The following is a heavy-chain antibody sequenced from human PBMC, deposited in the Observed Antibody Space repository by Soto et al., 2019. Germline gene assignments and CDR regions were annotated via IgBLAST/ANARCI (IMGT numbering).Heavy chain of an antibody. J-gene: IGHJ4*02. CDR1: GGSFSGYY. D-gene: IGHD2-15*01. Sequence: QVQLQQWGAGLLKPSETLSLTCAVYGGSFSGYYWSWIRQPPGKGLEWIGEINHSGSTNYNPSLKSRVTISVDTSTNQFSLKLSSVTAADTAVYYCARGRGGKIPVVAAKVDYWGQGTLVTVSS. CDR2: INHSGST. CDR3: ARGRGGKIPVVAAKVDY. V-gene: IGHV4-34*01.